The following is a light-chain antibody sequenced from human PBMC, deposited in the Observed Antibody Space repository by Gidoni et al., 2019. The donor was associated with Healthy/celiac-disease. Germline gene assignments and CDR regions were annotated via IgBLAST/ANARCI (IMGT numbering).Light chain of an antibody. Sequence: DIQMTQSPSSLSASVGDRVTITCRASQSISSYLNWYQQKPGKAPKLLIYAASSLQSGVPSRFSGSGSGTDFTLTISSLQPEDFATYYCQQSYSTVAFXGXTKVEIK. CDR2: AAS. CDR1: QSISSY. J-gene: IGKJ4*01. CDR3: QQSYSTVA. V-gene: IGKV1-39*01.